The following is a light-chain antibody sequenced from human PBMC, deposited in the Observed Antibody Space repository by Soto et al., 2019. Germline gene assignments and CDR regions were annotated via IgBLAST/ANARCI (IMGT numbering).Light chain of an antibody. Sequence: DIVMTQSPLSLPVTPGEPASISCRSSQSLLHSNGYNYLDWYLQKPGQSPQLLIYLGSNRASGVPDRFSGSGSGTDFTLKISRVEAEDVGVYYCMQGLQAWTFGQGTKVEIK. CDR1: QSLLHSNGYNY. CDR3: MQGLQAWT. CDR2: LGS. V-gene: IGKV2-28*01. J-gene: IGKJ1*01.